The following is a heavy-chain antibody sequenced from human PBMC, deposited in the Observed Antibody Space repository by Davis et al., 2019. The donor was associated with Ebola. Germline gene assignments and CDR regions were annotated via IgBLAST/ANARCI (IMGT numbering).Heavy chain of an antibody. J-gene: IGHJ3*02. CDR3: TTPGGQDSGYDVFDN. V-gene: IGHV1-46*03. Sequence: AASVKVSCKASGYTFTNYYMHWVRQAPGQGLEWMGMINPNDGRTIYAQKFQGRVTVTRDTSTTTVYMDLSSLISEDTALYYCTTPGGQDSGYDVFDNWGQGTMVTVSS. CDR1: GYTFTNYY. D-gene: IGHD5-12*01. CDR2: INPNDGRT.